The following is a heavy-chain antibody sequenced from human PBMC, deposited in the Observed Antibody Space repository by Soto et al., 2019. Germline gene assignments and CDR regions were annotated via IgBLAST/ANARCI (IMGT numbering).Heavy chain of an antibody. V-gene: IGHV3-23*01. J-gene: IGHJ4*02. CDR3: AKDPDSSGWFIYFDY. CDR2: ISGSGGST. CDR1: GFTFSSYA. D-gene: IGHD6-19*01. Sequence: GGSLRLSCAASGFTFSSYAMSWVRQAPGKGLEWVSAISGSGGSTSYADSVKGRFTISRDNSKNTLYLQMNSLRAEDTAVYYCAKDPDSSGWFIYFDYWGQGTLVTVSS.